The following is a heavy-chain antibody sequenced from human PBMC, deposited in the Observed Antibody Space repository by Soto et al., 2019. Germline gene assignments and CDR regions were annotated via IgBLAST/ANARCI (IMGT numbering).Heavy chain of an antibody. D-gene: IGHD3-10*01. J-gene: IGHJ6*02. CDR2: IIPIYGTA. V-gene: IGHV1-69*13. CDR1: RGTFSSYV. Sequence: SVKVSCKASRGTFSSYVLSWVRQAPGQGLEWMGGIIPIYGTANYAQKFQDRVTITADESTSTAYMGLSSLRSEDTAVYYCASIGDYYGMDVWGQGTTVTVSS. CDR3: ASIGDYYGMDV.